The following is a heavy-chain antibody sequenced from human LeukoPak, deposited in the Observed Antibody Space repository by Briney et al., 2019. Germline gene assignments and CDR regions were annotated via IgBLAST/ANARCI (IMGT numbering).Heavy chain of an antibody. CDR3: ARLPGTREYYFDY. V-gene: IGHV1-69*04. D-gene: IGHD3-10*01. J-gene: IGHJ4*02. CDR2: IIPILGIA. CDR1: GGTFSSYA. Sequence: ASVKVSCKASGGTFSSYAISWVRQAPGQGLEWMGRIIPILGIANYAQKFQGRVTITADKSTSTAYMELSSLRSEDTAVYYCARLPGTREYYFDYWGQGTLVTVSS.